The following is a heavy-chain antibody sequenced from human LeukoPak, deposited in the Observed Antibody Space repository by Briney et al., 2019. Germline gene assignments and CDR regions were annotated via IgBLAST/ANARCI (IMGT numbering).Heavy chain of an antibody. V-gene: IGHV1-69*05. D-gene: IGHD3-10*01. J-gene: IGHJ4*02. Sequence: ASVKVSCKASGGTFSSYAISWVRQAPGQGLEGMGGIIPIFGTANYAQKFQGRVTITTDESTSTAYMELSSLRSEGTAVYYCARARITMVRGVIGPFDYWGQGTLVTVSS. CDR1: GGTFSSYA. CDR3: ARARITMVRGVIGPFDY. CDR2: IIPIFGTA.